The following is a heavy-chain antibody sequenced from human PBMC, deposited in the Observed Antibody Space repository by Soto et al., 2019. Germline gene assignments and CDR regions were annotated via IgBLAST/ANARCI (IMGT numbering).Heavy chain of an antibody. CDR1: GFTFTSNE. V-gene: IGHV3-48*03. Sequence: GGSLRLSCAASGFTFTSNEMNWVRQAPGNGLEWISYISSSGSTKYYADSVKGRFTISRDNAKNSLFLQMNSLTAEDRAVYYCERGYTGGWSRGGYFDYWGQGALVTVYS. CDR3: ERGYTGGWSRGGYFDY. D-gene: IGHD6-19*01. CDR2: ISSSGSTK. J-gene: IGHJ4*02.